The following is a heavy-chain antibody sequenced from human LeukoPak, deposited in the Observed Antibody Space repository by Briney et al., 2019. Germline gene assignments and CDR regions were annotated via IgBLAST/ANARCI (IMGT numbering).Heavy chain of an antibody. Sequence: PGGSLRLSCAASGFTFSSYAMHWVRQAPGKGLEWVAVIWYDGSNKYYADSVKGRFTISRDNSKNTLYLQMNSLRAEDTAVYYCARDRGYSYGLANYWGQGTLVTVSS. CDR1: GFTFSSYA. J-gene: IGHJ4*02. CDR3: ARDRGYSYGLANY. V-gene: IGHV3-33*08. CDR2: IWYDGSNK. D-gene: IGHD5-18*01.